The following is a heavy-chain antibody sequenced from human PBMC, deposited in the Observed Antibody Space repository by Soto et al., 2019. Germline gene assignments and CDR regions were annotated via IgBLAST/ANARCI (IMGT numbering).Heavy chain of an antibody. CDR2: INPGGGST. V-gene: IGHV1-46*01. D-gene: IGHD2-15*01. J-gene: IGHJ4*02. CDR3: ARDPAGHTVVSLIYFDY. Sequence: ASVKVSCKASGYTFTSNYIHWVRQAPGQGLEWMGVINPGGGSTTYSQMFQGRITMTRDTSTGTVYMELSSLRSEDTAVYYCARDPAGHTVVSLIYFDYWGQGALVTVSS. CDR1: GYTFTSNY.